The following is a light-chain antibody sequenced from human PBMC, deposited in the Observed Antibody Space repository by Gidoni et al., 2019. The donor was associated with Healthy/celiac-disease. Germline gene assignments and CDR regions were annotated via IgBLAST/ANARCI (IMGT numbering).Light chain of an antibody. Sequence: IVLTQPPATLSLSPGERATLSCRASQSVSSYLACYQQKPGQAPRLLIYDASNRATGIPARFSGSGSGTDFTLTISSLEPEDFAVYYCQQRSNWPLFTFGPGTKVDIK. V-gene: IGKV3-11*01. CDR2: DAS. J-gene: IGKJ3*01. CDR3: QQRSNWPLFT. CDR1: QSVSSY.